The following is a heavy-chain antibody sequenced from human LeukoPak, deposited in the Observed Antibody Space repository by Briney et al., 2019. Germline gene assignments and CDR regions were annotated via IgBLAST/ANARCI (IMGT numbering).Heavy chain of an antibody. D-gene: IGHD3-16*02. CDR2: IYYSGST. CDR1: GGSISSYY. Sequence: SETLSLTCTVSGGSISSYYWSWIRQPPGKGLEWIGYIYYSGSTNYNPSLKSRVTISVDTSKNQFSLKLSSVTAADTAVYYCARLGELSSDDYWGQGTLVTVSS. V-gene: IGHV4-59*01. CDR3: ARLGELSSDDY. J-gene: IGHJ4*02.